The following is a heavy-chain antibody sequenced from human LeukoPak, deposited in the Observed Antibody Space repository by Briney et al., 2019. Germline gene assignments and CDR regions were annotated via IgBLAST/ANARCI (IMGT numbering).Heavy chain of an antibody. CDR1: GYTFTGYF. J-gene: IGHJ5*01. D-gene: IGHD6-6*01. CDR3: ARQLVGSSSISFDS. Sequence: ASVKISCKASGYTFTGYFMHWVRQAPGQGLEWMGWINPNSGGTNSAQKFQGRVTMTRDTSISTAYMELSRLRSDDTAVYYCARQLVGSSSISFDSWGQGTLVTVSS. V-gene: IGHV1-2*02. CDR2: INPNSGGT.